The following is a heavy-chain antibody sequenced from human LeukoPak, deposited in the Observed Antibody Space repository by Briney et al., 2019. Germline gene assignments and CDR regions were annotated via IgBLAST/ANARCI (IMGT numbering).Heavy chain of an antibody. Sequence: GGSPRLSCAASGFTFSTYSMNWVRQAPGKGLEWVSYISSSSTIYYTDSVKGRFTISRDNAKNSLYLQMNSLRDEDTAVYYCARVPPGDYSGPVDYWGQGTLVTVSS. CDR1: GFTFSTYS. V-gene: IGHV3-48*02. CDR3: ARVPPGDYSGPVDY. D-gene: IGHD4-11*01. CDR2: ISSSSTI. J-gene: IGHJ4*02.